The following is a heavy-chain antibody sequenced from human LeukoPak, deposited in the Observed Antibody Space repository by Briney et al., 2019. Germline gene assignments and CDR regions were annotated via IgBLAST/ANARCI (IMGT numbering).Heavy chain of an antibody. CDR3: TTLPAQDIVVVVAATGIDAFDI. V-gene: IGHV3-15*01. CDR2: IKSKTDGGTT. Sequence: GGSLRLSCVASGFPFSNAWMSWVRPAPGKGPEWVGRIKSKTDGGTTDYAAPVKGRFTISRDDSKNTLYLQMNSLKTEDTAVYYCTTLPAQDIVVVVAATGIDAFDIWGQGTMVTVSS. D-gene: IGHD2-15*01. CDR1: GFPFSNAW. J-gene: IGHJ3*02.